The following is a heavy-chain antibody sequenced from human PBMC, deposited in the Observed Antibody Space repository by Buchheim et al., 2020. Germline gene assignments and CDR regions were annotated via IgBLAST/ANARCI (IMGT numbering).Heavy chain of an antibody. CDR2: IWYDGSNK. CDR3: ARDMTTVKWFDY. D-gene: IGHD4-11*01. Sequence: QVQLVESGGDVVQPGRSLRLSCAASGFIFSSYGIHWVRQAPGKGLEWVAVIWYDGSNKYYADSVKGRFTISRDNAKNSLYLQMNSLRAEDTAVYYCARDMTTVKWFDYWGQGTL. CDR1: GFIFSSYG. J-gene: IGHJ4*02. V-gene: IGHV3-33*01.